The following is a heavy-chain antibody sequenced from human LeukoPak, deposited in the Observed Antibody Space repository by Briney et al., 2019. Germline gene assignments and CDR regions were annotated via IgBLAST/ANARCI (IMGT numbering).Heavy chain of an antibody. CDR3: ARDQEGFDY. J-gene: IGHJ4*02. CDR1: GYTFTSNY. CDR2: IYPRDGST. V-gene: IGHV1-46*01. Sequence: ASVKVSCKASGYTFTSNYIHWVRQAPGQGLEWMGTIYPRDGSTSYAQKFQGRVTVTRDTSTSTVHMELSGLRSEDTAVYYRARDQEGFDYWGQGTLVTVSS.